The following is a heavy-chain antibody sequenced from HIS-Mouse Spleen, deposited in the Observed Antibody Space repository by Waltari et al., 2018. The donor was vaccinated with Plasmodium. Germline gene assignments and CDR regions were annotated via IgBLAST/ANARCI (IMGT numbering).Heavy chain of an antibody. CDR1: GFTFSSYG. Sequence: QVQLVESGGGVVQPGRSLRLSCAASGFTFSSYGMHWVRQARGKGVEWVAVIWYDGSNKYYADSVKGRFTISRDNSKNTLYLQMNSLRAEDTAVYYCARDRKVIGIDYWGQGTLVTVSS. CDR3: ARDRKVIGIDY. CDR2: IWYDGSNK. J-gene: IGHJ4*02. V-gene: IGHV3-33*01.